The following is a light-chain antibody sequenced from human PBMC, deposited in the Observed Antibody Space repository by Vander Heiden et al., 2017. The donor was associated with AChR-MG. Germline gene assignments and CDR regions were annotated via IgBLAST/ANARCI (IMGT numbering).Light chain of an antibody. V-gene: IGKV3-20*01. CDR1: QSITSNY. CDR3: HQDSNSQT. Sequence: EFVLAQSPGTLSLSPGERATLSCRASQSITSNYLAWYQQKPGQAPRLLIYGASSRATGIPDRFSGSGSGTDFTLTISRLEPEDFAVYYCHQDSNSQTFGQGTKVEIK. CDR2: GAS. J-gene: IGKJ1*01.